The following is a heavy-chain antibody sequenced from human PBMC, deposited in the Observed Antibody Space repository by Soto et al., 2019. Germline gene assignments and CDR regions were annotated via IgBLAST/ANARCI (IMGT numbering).Heavy chain of an antibody. D-gene: IGHD4-17*01. CDR1: GGTFSSYA. V-gene: IGHV1-69*01. Sequence: SVKVSCKASGGTFSSYAISWVRQAPGQGLEWMRGIIPIFGTANYAQKFQGRDTITADESTSTAYLELRSLRFEDTAVYYCARESDGVTVAKNYYSYGMDVGGQGTTVTVPS. J-gene: IGHJ6*02. CDR3: ARESDGVTVAKNYYSYGMDV. CDR2: IIPIFGTA.